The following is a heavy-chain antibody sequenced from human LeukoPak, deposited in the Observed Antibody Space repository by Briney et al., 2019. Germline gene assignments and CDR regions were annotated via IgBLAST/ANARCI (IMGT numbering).Heavy chain of an antibody. D-gene: IGHD3-22*01. V-gene: IGHV3-21*01. J-gene: IGHJ4*01. CDR1: GFTFSSYS. CDR2: ISSSSSYI. Sequence: GGSLRLSCAASGFTFSSYSMNWVRQAPGKGLEWVSSISSSSSYIYYADSVKGRFTISRDNAKNSLYLQMNSLRAEDTAVYYCARDKSDSSGYYYPDYFDYWGHGTLVTVSS. CDR3: ARDKSDSSGYYYPDYFDY.